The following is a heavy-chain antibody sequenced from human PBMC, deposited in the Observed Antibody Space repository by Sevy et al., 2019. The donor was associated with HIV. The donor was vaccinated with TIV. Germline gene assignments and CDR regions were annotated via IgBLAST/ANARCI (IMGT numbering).Heavy chain of an antibody. D-gene: IGHD6-13*01. CDR2: IGSSNSYI. J-gene: IGHJ4*02. CDR3: ARSDSSSWYILYYFEY. V-gene: IGHV3-21*01. CDR1: GFSFSSYS. Sequence: GGSLRLSCAASGFSFSSYSVSWVRQAPGKGLEWVASIGSSNSYIYYADSVKGRFTNSRDNAKNSLFLHMNTLGAEDTVVYYCARSDSSSWYILYYFEYWGQGTPVTVSS.